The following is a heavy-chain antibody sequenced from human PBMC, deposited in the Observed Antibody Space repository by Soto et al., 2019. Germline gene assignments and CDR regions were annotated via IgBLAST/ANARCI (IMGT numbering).Heavy chain of an antibody. D-gene: IGHD5-12*01. CDR3: AREGSYSAYNFAHGIQLWSFDF. CDR2: IFSSGST. J-gene: IGHJ4*02. V-gene: IGHV4-4*07. CDR1: GGSINTFY. Sequence: XETLSLTCTVSGGSINTFYWSWVRQPSGKGLEWIGRIFSSGSTSFNPSLESRVAMSVDTSKNHFSLNLSSVTAADMAVYYCAREGSYSAYNFAHGIQLWSFDFWGQGALVTVSS.